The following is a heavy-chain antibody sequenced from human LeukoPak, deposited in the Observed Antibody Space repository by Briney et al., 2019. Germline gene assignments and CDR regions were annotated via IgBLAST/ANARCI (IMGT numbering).Heavy chain of an antibody. J-gene: IGHJ4*02. CDR2: IKQDGREK. D-gene: IGHD3-22*01. V-gene: IGHV3-7*01. CDR1: GFTFSSYW. Sequence: GGSLRLSCAASGFTFSSYWMSWVRQAPGKGLEWVANIKQDGREKYYVDSVKGRFTISRDNAKNSLYLQMNSLRAEDTAVYYCARDTYYYDSSGYAFDYWGQGTLVTVSS. CDR3: ARDTYYYDSSGYAFDY.